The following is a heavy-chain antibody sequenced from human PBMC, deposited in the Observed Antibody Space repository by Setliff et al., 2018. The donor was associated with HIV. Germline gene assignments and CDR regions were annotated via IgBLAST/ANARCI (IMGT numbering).Heavy chain of an antibody. CDR2: INPSGGSI. J-gene: IGHJ4*02. CDR3: ARAAASKNIRGEYYFDH. V-gene: IGHV1-46*01. CDR1: GYPFSTYF. Sequence: ASVKVSCKASGYPFSTYFMHWVRQAPGQGLEWMGIINPSGGSITYAQKFQGRVTITRDTSTSTVYMELSSLRSEDTAVYYCARAAASKNIRGEYYFDHWGQGTLVTVSS. D-gene: IGHD3-16*01.